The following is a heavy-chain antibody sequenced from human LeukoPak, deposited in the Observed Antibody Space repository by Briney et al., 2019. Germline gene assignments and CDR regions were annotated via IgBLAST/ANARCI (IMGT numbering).Heavy chain of an antibody. CDR1: GFTFAHFA. CDR3: VRDLNPESFPTDAFDV. Sequence: GGSLRLSCAASGFTFAHFAMHWVRQRPGEGLEWVSGISWNGNDLDYADSVKGRFTISRDNAKNSLYLQMNSLRTEDMALYYCVRDLNPESFPTDAFDVWGQGTMVTVSS. V-gene: IGHV3-9*03. CDR2: ISWNGNDL. J-gene: IGHJ3*01. D-gene: IGHD3-10*01.